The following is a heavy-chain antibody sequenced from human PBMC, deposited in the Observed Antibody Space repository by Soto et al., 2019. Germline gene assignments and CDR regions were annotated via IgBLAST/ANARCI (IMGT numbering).Heavy chain of an antibody. CDR1: GGSIGSGDYY. J-gene: IGHJ6*02. V-gene: IGHV4-30-4*01. CDR3: ARDHYVYDILTGYGYYYGMDV. Sequence: PSETLSLTCTVSGGSIGSGDYYWSWIRQPPGKGLEWIGYIYYSGSTYYNPSLKSRVTISVDTSKNQFSLKLSSVTAADTAVYYCARDHYVYDILTGYGYYYGMDVWGQGTTVT. D-gene: IGHD3-9*01. CDR2: IYYSGST.